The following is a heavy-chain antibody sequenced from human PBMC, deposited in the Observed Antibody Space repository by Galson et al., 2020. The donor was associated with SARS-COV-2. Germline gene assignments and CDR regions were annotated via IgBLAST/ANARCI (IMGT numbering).Heavy chain of an antibody. CDR1: GGSISSSNW. CDR2: ISHSGRT. CDR3: ARAYYGSGSFPAFDY. Sequence: ASETLSLTCAVSGGSISSSNWWSWVRQPPGKGLEWIGEISHSGRTNYLPSLKSRVTISLDKSKNQFSLELSSVTAADTAVYYCARAYYGSGSFPAFDYWGQGTLVTVSS. D-gene: IGHD3-10*01. V-gene: IGHV4-4*02. J-gene: IGHJ4*02.